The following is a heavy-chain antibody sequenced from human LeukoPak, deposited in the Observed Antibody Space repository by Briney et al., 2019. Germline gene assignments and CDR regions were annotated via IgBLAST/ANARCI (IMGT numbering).Heavy chain of an antibody. D-gene: IGHD3-22*01. CDR2: INHSGST. CDR1: GGSFSGYY. Sequence: PSETLSLTCAVYGGSFSGYYWSWIRQPPGKGLEWIGEINHSGSTNYNPSLKSRVTISVDRSKNQFSLKLSSVTAADTAVYYCARGYYYDSSGYTGNWFDPWGQGTLVTVSS. J-gene: IGHJ5*02. CDR3: ARGYYYDSSGYTGNWFDP. V-gene: IGHV4-34*01.